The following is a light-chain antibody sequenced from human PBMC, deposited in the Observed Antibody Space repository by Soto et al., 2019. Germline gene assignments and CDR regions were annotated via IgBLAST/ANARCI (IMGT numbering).Light chain of an antibody. V-gene: IGKV3-20*01. CDR3: QQYVTSPWA. CDR1: QNVRSDY. Sequence: IVMTQSPATLSVSTGDRATLSCRASQNVRSDYFAWYQQKPGQAPRLLIYGASNRATGIPDRFSGSGSGTDFTLTISRLEPEDFAVYYCQQYVTSPWAFGQGTKVDIK. J-gene: IGKJ1*01. CDR2: GAS.